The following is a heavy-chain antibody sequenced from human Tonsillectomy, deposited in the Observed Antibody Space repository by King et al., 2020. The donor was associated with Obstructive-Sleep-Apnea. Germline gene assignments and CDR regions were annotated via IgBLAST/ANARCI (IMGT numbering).Heavy chain of an antibody. CDR2: IYYSGST. V-gene: IGHV4-31*03. CDR1: GVSISSGAHY. J-gene: IGHJ5*02. Sequence: VQLQESGPGLVKPSQTLSLTCTVSGVSISSGAHYWSWIRQHPGKGLEWIGCIYYSGSTYYNPSLKSRVTISVDRSKNHFSPRLSSVTAADTAVYYCARDQALGWFDPWGQGILVTVSS. CDR3: ARDQALGWFDP.